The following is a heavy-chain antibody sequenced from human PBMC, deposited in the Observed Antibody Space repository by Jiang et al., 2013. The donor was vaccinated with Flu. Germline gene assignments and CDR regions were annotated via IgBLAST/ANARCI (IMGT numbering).Heavy chain of an antibody. V-gene: IGHV1-69*04. CDR3: ARTPSTNQDIVVVVAAMAFDI. Sequence: SGAEVKKPGASVKVSCEASGGTFSSYTISWVRQAPGQGLEWMGRIIPILGIANYAQKFQGRVTITADKSTSTAYMELSSLRSEDTAVYYCARTPSTNQDIVVVVAAMAFDIWGQGTMVTVSS. D-gene: IGHD2-15*01. J-gene: IGHJ3*02. CDR2: IIPILGIA. CDR1: GGTFSSYT.